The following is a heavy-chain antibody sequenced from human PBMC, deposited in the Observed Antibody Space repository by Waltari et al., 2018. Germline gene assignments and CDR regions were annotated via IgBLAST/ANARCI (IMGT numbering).Heavy chain of an antibody. D-gene: IGHD1-26*01. V-gene: IGHV3-7*01. CDR2: IKQDGSEK. J-gene: IGHJ4*02. CDR3: ASGGSSTGYY. CDR1: GFTFSSYW. Sequence: EVRLVESGGGLVQPGGSLRLSCVASGFTFSSYWMSWVRQAPGKGREWVANIKQDGSEKYYVDSVKGRFTISRDNAKNSLYLQMNSLRAEDTAVYYCASGGSSTGYYWGQGTLVTVSS.